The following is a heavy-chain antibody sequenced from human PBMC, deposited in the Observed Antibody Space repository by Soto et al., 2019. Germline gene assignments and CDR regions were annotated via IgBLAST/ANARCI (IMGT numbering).Heavy chain of an antibody. CDR3: ARLPRDCNKTSCYYADH. V-gene: IGHV5-51*01. D-gene: IGHD3-3*01. J-gene: IGHJ4*02. CDR2: MYPGDSDT. Sequence: PXESLKISCRGSGCDFNTYWFGWVRQLPGRGLEWVGIMYPGDSDTRYNPSLQGHVTLSVDVTVSTAFLQWRSLETSDTGMYFCARLPRDCNKTSCYYADHWGQGTQVTVSS. CDR1: GCDFNTYW.